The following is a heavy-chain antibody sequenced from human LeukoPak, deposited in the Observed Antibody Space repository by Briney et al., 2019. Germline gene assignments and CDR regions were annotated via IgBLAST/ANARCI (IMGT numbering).Heavy chain of an antibody. Sequence: SETLSLTCTVSGCSITGYHWSWIRQPPGKGLEWIGYIYSSGSTEYKPSLRSRATISADKSKNHFTLKLTSVTAADTAIYYCARRNDFDIWGQGTMATVSS. V-gene: IGHV4-4*08. CDR1: GCSITGYH. J-gene: IGHJ3*02. CDR2: IYSSGST. CDR3: ARRNDFDI.